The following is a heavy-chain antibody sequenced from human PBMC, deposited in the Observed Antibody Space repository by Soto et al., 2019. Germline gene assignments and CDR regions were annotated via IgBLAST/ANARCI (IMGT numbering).Heavy chain of an antibody. Sequence: ASVKVSCKASGYTFTSFTMHLVRQAPVRMLELIVCINGGNVDTKYSQKFPGRVTITVDASATTAYIELSIVVFEDTAVYYFARDRFTVGTSRWYLDVWGRGTLVTVSS. J-gene: IGHJ2*01. V-gene: IGHV1-3*01. CDR3: ARDRFTVGTSRWYLDV. CDR1: GYTFTSFT. CDR2: INGGNVDT. D-gene: IGHD1-1*01.